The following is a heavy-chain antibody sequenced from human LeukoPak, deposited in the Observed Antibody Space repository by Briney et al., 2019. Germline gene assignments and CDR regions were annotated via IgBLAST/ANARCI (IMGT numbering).Heavy chain of an antibody. D-gene: IGHD2-2*01. CDR3: ARDLRTRTAFDP. CDR2: IIPIFGTA. V-gene: IGHV1-69*05. J-gene: IGHJ5*02. CDR1: GGTFSSYA. Sequence: VASVKVSCKASGGTFSSYAISWVRQAPGQGLEWMGGIIPIFGTANYAQKFQARVTITTDESTRPAYMELSSLRSEDTAVYYCARDLRTRTAFDPWGQGTLVTVSS.